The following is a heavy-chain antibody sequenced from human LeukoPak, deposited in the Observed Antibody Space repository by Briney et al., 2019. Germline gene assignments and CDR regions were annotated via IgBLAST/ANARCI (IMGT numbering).Heavy chain of an antibody. CDR1: GFTFSSYS. CDR2: ISSSSSTI. J-gene: IGHJ4*02. D-gene: IGHD6-13*01. Sequence: GGSLRLSCAASGFTFSSYSMNWVRQAPGKGLEWVSYISSSSSTIYYADSVKGRFTISRDNSKNTVYLQMNSLRAEDTAVYYCARDRVAAAGAWGQGTLVTVSS. CDR3: ARDRVAAAGA. V-gene: IGHV3-48*01.